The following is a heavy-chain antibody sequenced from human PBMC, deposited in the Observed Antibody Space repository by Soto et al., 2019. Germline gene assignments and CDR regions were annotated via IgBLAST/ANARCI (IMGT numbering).Heavy chain of an antibody. CDR2: IYYSGST. Sequence: PSETLSLTCTVSGGSISSYYWSWIRQPPGKGLEWIGYIYYSGSTNYNPSLKSRVTISVDTSKNQFSLKLSSVTAADTAVYYCARTIAAAGTCDYCGQGTLVTVSA. J-gene: IGHJ4*02. D-gene: IGHD6-13*01. V-gene: IGHV4-59*08. CDR1: GGSISSYY. CDR3: ARTIAAAGTCDY.